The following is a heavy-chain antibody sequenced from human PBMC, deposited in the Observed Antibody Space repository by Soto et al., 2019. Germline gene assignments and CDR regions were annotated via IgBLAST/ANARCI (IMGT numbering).Heavy chain of an antibody. CDR3: ARCVSRKDNWFDP. V-gene: IGHV1-3*01. Sequence: ASVKVSCKASGYTFTSYAMHWVRQAPGQRLEWMGWINAGNGNTKYSQKFQGRVTMTTDTSTSTAYMELRSLRSDDTAVYYCARCVSRKDNWFDPWGQGTLVTVSS. CDR2: INAGNGNT. J-gene: IGHJ5*02. CDR1: GYTFTSYA.